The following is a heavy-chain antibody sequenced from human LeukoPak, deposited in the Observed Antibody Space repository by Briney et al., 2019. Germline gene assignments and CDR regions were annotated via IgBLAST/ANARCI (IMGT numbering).Heavy chain of an antibody. Sequence: SETLSLTCTLSGGSISSYYWSWIRQPPGKGLEWIGEIDHSGNTNYNPPLKSRVTISVDTSNNQLSLRLISVTAADTAVYYCARKIHGSGSYVWSRSRWFDPWGQGTLVTVSS. CDR1: GGSISSYY. D-gene: IGHD3-10*01. CDR3: ARKIHGSGSYVWSRSRWFDP. V-gene: IGHV4-34*01. CDR2: IDHSGNT. J-gene: IGHJ5*02.